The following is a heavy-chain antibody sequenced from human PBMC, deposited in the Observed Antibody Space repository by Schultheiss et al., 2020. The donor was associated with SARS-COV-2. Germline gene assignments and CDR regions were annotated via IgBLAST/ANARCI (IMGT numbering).Heavy chain of an antibody. V-gene: IGHV3-30*12. D-gene: IGHD6-19*01. J-gene: IGHJ4*02. CDR3: ARHPAKGVQWLVFDY. Sequence: GGSLRLSCAASGFTFSSYGMHWVRQAPGKGLEWVAVISYDGSNKYYADSVKGRFTISRDNSKNTLYLQMNSLRAEDTAVYYCARHPAKGVQWLVFDYWGQGTLVTVSS. CDR1: GFTFSSYG. CDR2: ISYDGSNK.